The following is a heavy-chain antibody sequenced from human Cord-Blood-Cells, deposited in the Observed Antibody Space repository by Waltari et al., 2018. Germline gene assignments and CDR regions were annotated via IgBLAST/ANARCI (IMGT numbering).Heavy chain of an antibody. J-gene: IGHJ3*02. V-gene: IGHV4-38-2*01. CDR1: GYSISSRYY. D-gene: IGHD7-27*01. CDR2: IYHSGST. Sequence: QVQLQESGPGLVKPSETLSLTCAVSGYSISSRYYWGWIRQPPGKGLEWIGSIYHSGSTYYNPSLKSRVTISVDTSKNQFSLKLSSVTAADTAVYYCARGTGAGAFDIWGQGTMVTVSS. CDR3: ARGTGAGAFDI.